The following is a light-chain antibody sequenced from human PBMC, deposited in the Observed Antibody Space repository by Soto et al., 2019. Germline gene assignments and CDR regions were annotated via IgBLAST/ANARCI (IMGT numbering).Light chain of an antibody. J-gene: IGKJ4*01. V-gene: IGKV3-11*01. Sequence: EIVLTQSPATLSLSPGARSTLSCRARQSVSSYLAWYQQKPGQAPRLLIYDASNRATGIPARFSGSGSGTDFTLTISRLEPEDFAVYYCQQRSNWPPALTVGGGTKVDIK. CDR3: QQRSNWPPALT. CDR1: QSVSSY. CDR2: DAS.